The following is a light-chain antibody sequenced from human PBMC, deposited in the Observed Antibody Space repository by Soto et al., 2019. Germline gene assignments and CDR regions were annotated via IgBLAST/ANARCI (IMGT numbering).Light chain of an antibody. J-gene: IGKJ3*01. Sequence: EIVLTQSPGTLSLSPGERATLSCRASQSVSSSYLAWYQQKPGQAPRLLIYGASSRATGIPDRFSGSGSGTDFTLTISRLEPEDFAVYYRQQYGSSPRIFTFGPGTKVDIK. CDR3: QQYGSSPRIFT. CDR1: QSVSSSY. CDR2: GAS. V-gene: IGKV3-20*01.